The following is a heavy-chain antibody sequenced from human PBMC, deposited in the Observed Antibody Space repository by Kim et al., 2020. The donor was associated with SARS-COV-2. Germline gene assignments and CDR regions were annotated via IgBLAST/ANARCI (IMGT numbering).Heavy chain of an antibody. D-gene: IGHD4-17*01. CDR2: VGAYNGDS. V-gene: IGHV1-18*01. CDR1: GYTLTSYG. J-gene: IGHJ4*02. CDR3: ARDRGYGDDTFDY. Sequence: ASVKVSCKASGYTLTSYGISWVRQAPGQGLEWLGWVGAYNGDSNYVQNLQGRVTLTTDTSTSTAFLELSSLRSDYTAVYFCARDRGYGDDTFDYWGEGPL.